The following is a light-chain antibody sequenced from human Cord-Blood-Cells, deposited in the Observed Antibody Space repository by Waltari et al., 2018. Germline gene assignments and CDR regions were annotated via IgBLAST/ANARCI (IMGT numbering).Light chain of an antibody. J-gene: IGKJ2*01. CDR2: GAS. Sequence: EIVMTQSPATLSVSPGERATLSCRASQSVSSNLAWYQQKPGKAPRLLIYGASTRATGIPARFSSSGSGTEFTLTISRLQSEDFAVYYCQQYNNWPYTFGQGTKLEIK. CDR3: QQYNNWPYT. V-gene: IGKV3-15*01. CDR1: QSVSSN.